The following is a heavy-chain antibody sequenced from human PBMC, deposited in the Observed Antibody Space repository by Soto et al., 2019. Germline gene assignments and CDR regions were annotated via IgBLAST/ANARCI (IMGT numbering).Heavy chain of an antibody. CDR2: ISYDGSIK. D-gene: IGHD3-10*01. V-gene: IGHV3-30-3*01. CDR1: EFTFNTYA. J-gene: IGHJ6*02. Sequence: QVHLVESGGGVVQPGRSLRLSCAASEFTFNTYAMHWVRQAPGKGLEWVTGISYDGSIKHYADSVKGRFTISRDNSKNTLYLQMNSLRAEDTAVYYCARDLPGSGDGMDVWGQGTTVTVSS. CDR3: ARDLPGSGDGMDV.